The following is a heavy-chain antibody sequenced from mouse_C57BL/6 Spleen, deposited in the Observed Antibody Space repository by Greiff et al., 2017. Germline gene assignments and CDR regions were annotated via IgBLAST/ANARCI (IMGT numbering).Heavy chain of an antibody. CDR2: ILPGRGST. Sequence: QVQLQQSGAELMKPGASVKLSCKATGYKFTGYWIEWVKQRPGHGLEWIGEILPGRGSTNYNEKFKGKATFTADTSSNTAYMQRSSLTTEDSAIYYCARRGYGNYDGYFDVWGTGTTVTVSS. D-gene: IGHD2-1*01. CDR1: GYKFTGYW. CDR3: ARRGYGNYDGYFDV. V-gene: IGHV1-9*01. J-gene: IGHJ1*03.